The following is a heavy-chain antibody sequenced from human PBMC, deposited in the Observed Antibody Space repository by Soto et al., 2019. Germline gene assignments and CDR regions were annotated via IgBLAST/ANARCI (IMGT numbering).Heavy chain of an antibody. CDR2: IIPIFGTA. V-gene: IGHV1-69*13. Sequence: SVKVSCKASGGTFSSYAISWVRQAPGQGLEWMGGIIPIFGTANYAQKFQGRVTSTADESTSTAYMELSSLRSEDTAVYYCASRSLGYCSGGSCRDPYYYYGMDVWGQGTTVTVSS. CDR3: ASRSLGYCSGGSCRDPYYYYGMDV. J-gene: IGHJ6*02. D-gene: IGHD2-15*01. CDR1: GGTFSSYA.